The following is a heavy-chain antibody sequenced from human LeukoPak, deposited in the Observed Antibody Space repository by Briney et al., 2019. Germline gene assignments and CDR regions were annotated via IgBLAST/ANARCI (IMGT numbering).Heavy chain of an antibody. CDR1: GFTFSRFG. V-gene: IGHV3-23*01. Sequence: GGSLRLSCAASGFTFSRFGMNWVRQAPGKGLEWVSAISGSGDNTYYADSVKGRFTISRDNSKNTLYLQMNSLRAEDTAVFYCAKELERRGPFDVWGQGTMVTVSS. D-gene: IGHD1-1*01. CDR3: AKELERRGPFDV. J-gene: IGHJ3*01. CDR2: ISGSGDNT.